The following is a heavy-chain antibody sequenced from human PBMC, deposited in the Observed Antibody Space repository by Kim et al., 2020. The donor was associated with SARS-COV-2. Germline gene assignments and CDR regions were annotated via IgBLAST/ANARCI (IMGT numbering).Heavy chain of an antibody. CDR2: INHSGST. V-gene: IGHV4-34*01. Sequence: SETLSLTCAVYGGSFSGYYWSWIRQPPGKGLEWIGEINHSGSTNYNPSLQSRVTISVDTSKNQFSLKLSSVTAADTAVYYCARGFTTGTTLPGFDYYYMDVWGKGTTVTVSS. D-gene: IGHD1-7*01. CDR1: GGSFSGYY. CDR3: ARGFTTGTTLPGFDYYYMDV. J-gene: IGHJ6*03.